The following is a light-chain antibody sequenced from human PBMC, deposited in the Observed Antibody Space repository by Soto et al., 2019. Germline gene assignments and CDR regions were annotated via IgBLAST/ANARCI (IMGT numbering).Light chain of an antibody. Sequence: QSALTQPPSASGSPGQSVTISCTGTSSDVGGYNYVSWYQQHTGKAPKLMISEVSKRPSGVPDLFSGSKSGNTASLTVSWLQAEDEADYYCSSFAGNNNLVFGGGTKLTVL. V-gene: IGLV2-8*01. CDR3: SSFAGNNNLV. J-gene: IGLJ2*01. CDR2: EVS. CDR1: SSDVGGYNY.